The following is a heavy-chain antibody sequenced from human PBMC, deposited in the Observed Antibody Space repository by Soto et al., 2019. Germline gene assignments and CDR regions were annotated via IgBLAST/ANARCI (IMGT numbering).Heavy chain of an antibody. V-gene: IGHV3-30*03. D-gene: IGHD3-16*01. CDR3: ARDGWGSNWYFDL. CDR2: ISYDGKQT. J-gene: IGHJ2*01. CDR1: GVTFKDYG. Sequence: GGSLRLSCGAPGVTFKDYGMHWVRQAPGKGLEWVAVISYDGKQTYYADSVKGRFTISKDKSKRTLFLQMNSLRVDDTAVYYCARDGWGSNWYFDLWGRGTLITVSS.